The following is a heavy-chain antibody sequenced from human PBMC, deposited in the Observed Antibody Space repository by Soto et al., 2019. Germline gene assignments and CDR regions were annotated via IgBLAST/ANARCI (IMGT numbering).Heavy chain of an antibody. V-gene: IGHV3-30*18. CDR1: GFTFSSYG. D-gene: IGHD3-3*01. CDR2: ISYDGSNK. Sequence: PGGSLRLSCAASGFTFSSYGMHWVRQAPGKGLEWVAVISYDGSNKYYADSVKGRFTISRDNSKNTLYLQMNSLRAEDTAVYYCAKDYVEMATNPLRFWYFDYWGQGTLVTVSS. J-gene: IGHJ4*02. CDR3: AKDYVEMATNPLRFWYFDY.